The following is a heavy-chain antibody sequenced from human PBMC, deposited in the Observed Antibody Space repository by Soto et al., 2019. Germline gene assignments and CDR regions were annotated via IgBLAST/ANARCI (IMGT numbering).Heavy chain of an antibody. CDR1: GGSISSYY. J-gene: IGHJ3*02. Sequence: SETRSLTCTVSGGSISSYYWSWIRQPPGKGLEWIGYIYYSGSTNYNPSLKSRVIISVDTSKNQFSLKLSSVTAADTAVYYCARDQGDDFGGFDIRGQGTMVTVSS. V-gene: IGHV4-59*01. D-gene: IGHD3-3*01. CDR3: ARDQGDDFGGFDI. CDR2: IYYSGST.